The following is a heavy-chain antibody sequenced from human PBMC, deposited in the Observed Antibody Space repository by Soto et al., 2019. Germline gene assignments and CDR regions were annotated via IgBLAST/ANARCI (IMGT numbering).Heavy chain of an antibody. CDR1: GGSISSYY. CDR2: IHYSGST. J-gene: IGHJ4*02. Sequence: KSSETLSLTCTVSGGSISSYYWSWIRQSPGKGLEWIGYIHYSGSTNYNPSLKSRVTISVDTSRNQFSLKLSPVTAADTAVYYCARSIDSSGYYFSNCWGQGTLVTVS. CDR3: ARSIDSSGYYFSNC. D-gene: IGHD3-22*01. V-gene: IGHV4-59*01.